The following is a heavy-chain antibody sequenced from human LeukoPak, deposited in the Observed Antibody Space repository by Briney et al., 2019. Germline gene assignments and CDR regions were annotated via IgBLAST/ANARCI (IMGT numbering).Heavy chain of an antibody. Sequence: PSETLSLTCTVSGGSISSSSYYWAWIRQPPGKGLEWIGSIYYSGSTYYNPSLKSRVTISVDTSKNQFSLKLSSVTAADTAVYYCARLPPRDGYNLNAFDIWGQGTMVTVSS. V-gene: IGHV4-39*01. CDR3: ARLPPRDGYNLNAFDI. J-gene: IGHJ3*02. D-gene: IGHD5-24*01. CDR2: IYYSGST. CDR1: GGSISSSSYY.